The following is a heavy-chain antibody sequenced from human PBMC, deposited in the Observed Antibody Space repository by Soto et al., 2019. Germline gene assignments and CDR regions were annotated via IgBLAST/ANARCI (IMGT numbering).Heavy chain of an antibody. CDR1: VGSFSGYY. CDR2: INHSGST. D-gene: IGHD3-3*01. V-gene: IGHV4-34*01. Sequence: SKTLSLTCAFYVGSFSGYYWSWIRQPPGKGLEWIGEINHSGSTNYNPSLKSRVTISVDTSKNQFSLKLSSVTAADTAVYYCARVRPYDFWSGYYAFDYWGQGTLVTVSS. J-gene: IGHJ4*02. CDR3: ARVRPYDFWSGYYAFDY.